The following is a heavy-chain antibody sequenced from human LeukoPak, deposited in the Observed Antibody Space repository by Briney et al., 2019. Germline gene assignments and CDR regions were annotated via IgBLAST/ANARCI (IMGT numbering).Heavy chain of an antibody. CDR1: GFTFRTYG. Sequence: GGSLRLSCAASGFTFRTYGMNWVRQASGKGLEWVSSISSSSRYIYYADSVKGRFAISRDNAKNSLYLQMNSLRAEDTAVYYCAREDASSLDYWGQGTLVTVSS. V-gene: IGHV3-21*01. CDR3: AREDASSLDY. J-gene: IGHJ4*02. CDR2: ISSSSRYI.